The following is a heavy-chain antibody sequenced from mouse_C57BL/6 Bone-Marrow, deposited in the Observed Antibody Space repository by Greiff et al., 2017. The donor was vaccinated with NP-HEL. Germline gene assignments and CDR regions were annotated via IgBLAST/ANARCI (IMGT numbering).Heavy chain of an antibody. Sequence: EVKLMESEGGLVQPGSSMKLSCTASGFTFSDYYMAWVRQVPEKGLEWVANINYDGSSTYYLDSLKSRFIISRDNAKNILYLQMSSLKSEDTATYYCARARYSNYDFDYWGQGTTLTVSS. CDR3: ARARYSNYDFDY. CDR1: GFTFSDYY. D-gene: IGHD2-5*01. V-gene: IGHV5-16*01. CDR2: INYDGSST. J-gene: IGHJ2*01.